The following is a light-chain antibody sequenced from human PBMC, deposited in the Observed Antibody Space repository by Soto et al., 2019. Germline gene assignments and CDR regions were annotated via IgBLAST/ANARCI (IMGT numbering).Light chain of an antibody. CDR2: AAS. Sequence: DIQMTQSPSSLSASVGDRVTITCRASQSISSYLNWYQQKPGKAPKLLIYAASTLQSGVPSRFSGSGSGTHFTLTISSLQPEDFATYYCQKSDSTPWTFGHGTKVDI. V-gene: IGKV1-39*01. CDR1: QSISSY. J-gene: IGKJ1*01. CDR3: QKSDSTPWT.